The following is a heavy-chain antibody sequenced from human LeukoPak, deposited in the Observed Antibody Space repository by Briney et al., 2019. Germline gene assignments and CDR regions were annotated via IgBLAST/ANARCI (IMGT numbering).Heavy chain of an antibody. CDR1: GFTFSDYY. Sequence: SGGSLRLSCAASGFTFSDYYMSWIRQAPGKGLVWVSHMNGDGSSTSYADSVKGRFTISRDNAKNTLYLQMNRLKAEDTAVYYCARSATDAFDIWGQGTMVTVSS. CDR2: MNGDGSST. V-gene: IGHV3-74*01. CDR3: ARSATDAFDI. J-gene: IGHJ3*02.